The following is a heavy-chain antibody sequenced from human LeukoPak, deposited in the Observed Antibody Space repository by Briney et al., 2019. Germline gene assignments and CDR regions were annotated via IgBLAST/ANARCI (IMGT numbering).Heavy chain of an antibody. V-gene: IGHV4-34*01. Sequence: SETLSLTCAVYGESFSGYYWSWIRQPPGKGLEWIGEINHSGSTNYNPSLKSRVTISVDTSKNQFSLKLSSVTAADTAVYYCARGGPGGYSYARVDYWGQGTLVTVSS. J-gene: IGHJ4*02. CDR2: INHSGST. CDR3: ARGGPGGYSYARVDY. D-gene: IGHD5-18*01. CDR1: GESFSGYY.